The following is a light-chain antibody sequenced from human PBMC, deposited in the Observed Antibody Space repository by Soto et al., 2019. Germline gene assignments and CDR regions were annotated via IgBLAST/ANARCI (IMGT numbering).Light chain of an antibody. CDR3: LQRTTWL. CDR1: QSVSSY. V-gene: IGKV3-11*01. Sequence: VLTQSPGTRSLSPGERANLSCRASQSVSSYLAWYPPKPGQATRLLIYDASNRATGIPARFSGSGSGTDCTLTISGGEPGSRAVYRSLQRTTWLLGQGTKLDIK. J-gene: IGKJ1*01. CDR2: DAS.